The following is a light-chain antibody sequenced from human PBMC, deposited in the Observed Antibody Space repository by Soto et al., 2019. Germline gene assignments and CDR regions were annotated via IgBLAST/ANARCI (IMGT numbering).Light chain of an antibody. CDR1: QSVSRN. V-gene: IGKV3D-15*01. CDR3: QQYNDWPPLT. J-gene: IGKJ4*01. CDR2: EAS. Sequence: EIVMTQSPAILSLSPGERATLSCRASQSVSRNVAWYQQRPGQAPRLLISEASTRAPGIPARFSGSGSGTEFYLTISSLQSEDLALYYCQQYNDWPPLTFGGGTKVEI.